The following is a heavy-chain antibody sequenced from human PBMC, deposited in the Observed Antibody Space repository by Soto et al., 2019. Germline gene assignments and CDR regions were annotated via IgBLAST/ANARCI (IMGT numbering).Heavy chain of an antibody. CDR3: TRGAAYCSSTSCWNWFDP. D-gene: IGHD2-2*01. V-gene: IGHV3-49*03. CDR2: VRSRAYGGTT. J-gene: IGHJ5*02. Sequence: GGSLRLSCTASGFTFGDYTMSWFRQAPGKGLQWVGFVRSRAYGGTTEYAASVKGRFTISRDDSKSVAYLQMNSLKTEDTAVYYCTRGAAYCSSTSCWNWFDPWRQGTLVTVSS. CDR1: GFTFGDYT.